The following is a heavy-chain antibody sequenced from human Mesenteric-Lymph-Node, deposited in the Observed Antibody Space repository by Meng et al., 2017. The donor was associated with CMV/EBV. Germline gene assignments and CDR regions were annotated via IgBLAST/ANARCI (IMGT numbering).Heavy chain of an antibody. J-gene: IGHJ3*02. CDR3: AKAFYYDSSSGAFDI. V-gene: IGHV3-30*02. CDR2: IRYDGSNK. Sequence: GGSLRLSCAASGFTFSSYGMHWVRQAPGKGLEWVAFIRYDGSNKYYADSVKGRFTISRDNSKNTLYLQMNSLRAEDTAVYYCAKAFYYDSSSGAFDIWGQGTMVTVSS. D-gene: IGHD3-22*01. CDR1: GFTFSSYG.